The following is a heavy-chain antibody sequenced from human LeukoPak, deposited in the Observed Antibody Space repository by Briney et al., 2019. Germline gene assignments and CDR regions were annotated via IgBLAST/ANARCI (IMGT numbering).Heavy chain of an antibody. J-gene: IGHJ4*02. CDR3: AKDRGHDSRVLSYYFDY. CDR1: GFTFSSYA. CDR2: ISGSGGST. D-gene: IGHD3-22*01. Sequence: GGSLRLSCAASGFTFSSYAMSWVRQAPGKGLEWVSAISGSGGSTYYADSVKGRFTISRDNSKNTLYLQMNSLRAEDTAVYYCAKDRGHDSRVLSYYFDYWGQGTLVTVSS. V-gene: IGHV3-23*01.